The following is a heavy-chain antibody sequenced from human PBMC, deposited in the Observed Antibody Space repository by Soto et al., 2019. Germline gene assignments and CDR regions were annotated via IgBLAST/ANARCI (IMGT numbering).Heavy chain of an antibody. CDR3: ARTALGWFDP. D-gene: IGHD2-21*02. CDR2: IFHSGST. J-gene: IGHJ5*02. CDR1: GGSISSYY. Sequence: SETLSLTCSVSGGSISSYYWSWIRQPPGKGLEWIGYIFHSGSTNQSPSLKSRVTIPVDTSKNQFSLKLRSVTAADTAVYYCARTALGWFDPWGQGTLVTVSS. V-gene: IGHV4-59*01.